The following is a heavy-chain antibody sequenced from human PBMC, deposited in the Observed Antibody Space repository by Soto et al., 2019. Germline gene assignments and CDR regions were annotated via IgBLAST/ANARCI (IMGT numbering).Heavy chain of an antibody. Sequence: SETLSLTCAVYGGSFSGYYWSWIRQPPGKGLEWIGEINHSGSTNYNPSLKSRVTISVDTSKNQFSLKLSSVTAADTAVYYCARVYYYDSSGYYYDYWGQGTLVTVSS. J-gene: IGHJ4*02. V-gene: IGHV4-34*01. CDR1: GGSFSGYY. CDR3: ARVYYYDSSGYYYDY. D-gene: IGHD3-22*01. CDR2: INHSGST.